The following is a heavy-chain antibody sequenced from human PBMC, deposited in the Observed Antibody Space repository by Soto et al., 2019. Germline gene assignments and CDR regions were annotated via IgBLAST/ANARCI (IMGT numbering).Heavy chain of an antibody. D-gene: IGHD2-2*01. J-gene: IGHJ5*02. Sequence: QITLKESGPTLVKPTQTHMLTCTLSVLSLTTRGVGVGCIRQPPGTALDWLALFYWDDDMRYSPSLKRSLTVTKHTSKTQVVLTMTNMDPVDAGPYYCAHTTCDSTRGWFDPSGQGTLVSVS. V-gene: IGHV2-5*02. CDR1: VLSLTTRGVG. CDR2: FYWDDDM. CDR3: AHTTCDSTRGWFDP.